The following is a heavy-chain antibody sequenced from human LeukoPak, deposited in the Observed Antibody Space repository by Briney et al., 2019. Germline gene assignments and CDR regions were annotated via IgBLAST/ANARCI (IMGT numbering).Heavy chain of an antibody. J-gene: IGHJ2*01. CDR1: GYTFTRYY. D-gene: IGHD5-18*01. V-gene: IGHV1-46*01. CDR2: INPSGGST. CDR3: ARDEDVGGYSYGWGRNWYFDL. Sequence: ASVKVSCKASGYTFTRYYMHWVRQAPGQGLEWMGIINPSGGSTSYAQKFQGRVTMTRDTSTSTVYMELSSLRSDDTAVYYCARDEDVGGYSYGWGRNWYFDLWGRGTLVTVSS.